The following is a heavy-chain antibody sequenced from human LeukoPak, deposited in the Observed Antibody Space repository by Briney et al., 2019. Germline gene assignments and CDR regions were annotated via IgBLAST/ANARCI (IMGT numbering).Heavy chain of an antibody. V-gene: IGHV1-2*02. CDR2: INPNSGGT. J-gene: IGHJ4*02. D-gene: IGHD6-13*01. CDR3: ARDRRRSSSWSPTPYYFDY. CDR1: GYTFTGYY. Sequence: GASVKVSCKASGYTFTGYYMHWVRQAPGQGLEWMGWINPNSGGTNYAQKLQGRVTMTTDTSTSTAYMELRSLRSDDTAVYYCARDRRRSSSWSPTPYYFDYWGQGTLVTVSS.